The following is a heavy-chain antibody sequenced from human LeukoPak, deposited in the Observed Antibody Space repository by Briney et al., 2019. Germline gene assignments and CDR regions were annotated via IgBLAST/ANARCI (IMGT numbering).Heavy chain of an antibody. Sequence: GRSLRLSCAASGFTFDDYAMHWVRQAPGKGLEWVSGISWNSGSIGYADSAKGRFTISRDNAKNSLYLQMNSLRAEDTALYYCAKDRGYSGYGGYFDYWGQGTLVTVSS. D-gene: IGHD5-12*01. J-gene: IGHJ4*02. CDR1: GFTFDDYA. CDR2: ISWNSGSI. V-gene: IGHV3-9*01. CDR3: AKDRGYSGYGGYFDY.